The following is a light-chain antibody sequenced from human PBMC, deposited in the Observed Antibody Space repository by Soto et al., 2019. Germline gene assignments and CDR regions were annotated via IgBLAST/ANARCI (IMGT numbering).Light chain of an antibody. CDR3: QQYGDSPWT. CDR1: QSVSSKY. V-gene: IGKV3-20*01. J-gene: IGKJ1*01. Sequence: EIVLTQSPGTPSLSPGERATLSCRASQSVSSKYLAWYQQKPGQAPRLLIYGTSSGTPSRATGIPDRFSGSGSGTDFALTISGLEPEDFAVYYCQQYGDSPWTFGQGTKVEIK. CDR2: GTSSGTP.